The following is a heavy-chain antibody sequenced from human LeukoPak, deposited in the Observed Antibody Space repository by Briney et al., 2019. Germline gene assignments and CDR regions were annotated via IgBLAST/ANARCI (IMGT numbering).Heavy chain of an antibody. CDR3: ARERGYDSSGYYSYYFDF. V-gene: IGHV3-7*01. CDR2: IKQDGSGT. D-gene: IGHD3-22*01. Sequence: GGSLRLSCAASGFTFSNYCMSWVRQAPGKGLEWVASIKQDGSGTYYVGSVRGRFTISRDNAQNSLCLQMNSLRAEDTAVYYCARERGYDSSGYYSYYFDFWGQGTLVTVSS. J-gene: IGHJ4*02. CDR1: GFTFSNYC.